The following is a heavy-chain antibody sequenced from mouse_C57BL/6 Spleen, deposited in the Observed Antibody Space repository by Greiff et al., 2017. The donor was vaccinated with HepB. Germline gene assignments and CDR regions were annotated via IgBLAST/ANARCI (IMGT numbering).Heavy chain of an antibody. V-gene: IGHV1-81*01. CDR2: IYPRSGNT. Sequence: VKLVESGAELARPGASVKLSCKASGYTFTSYGISWVKQRTGQGLEWIGEIYPRSGNTYYNEKFKGKATLTADKSSSTAYMELRSLTSEDSAVYFCASSVAYWGQGTLVTVSA. J-gene: IGHJ3*01. CDR1: GYTFTSYG. CDR3: ASSVAY.